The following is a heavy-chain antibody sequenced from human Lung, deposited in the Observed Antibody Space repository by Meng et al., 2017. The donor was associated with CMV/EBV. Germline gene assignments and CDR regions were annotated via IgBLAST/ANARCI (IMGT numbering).Heavy chain of an antibody. CDR2: INPKSGGT. CDR3: ARVLVMMYVDHYNIMDV. CDR1: GYTFSGYF. J-gene: IGHJ6*02. Sequence: ASVKVSCKASGYTFSGYFMYWVRQAPGQGLEWMGWINPKSGGTNYAQRFQGRVTMTRDTSTGTAYMELTRLRSDDTAVHYCARVLVMMYVDHYNIMDVWGQGTTVTISS. V-gene: IGHV1-2*02. D-gene: IGHD2-8*01.